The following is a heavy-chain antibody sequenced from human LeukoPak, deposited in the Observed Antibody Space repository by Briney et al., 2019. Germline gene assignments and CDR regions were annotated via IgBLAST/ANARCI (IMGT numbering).Heavy chain of an antibody. D-gene: IGHD3-10*01. Sequence: PGGSLRLSCAASGFTFSSYAMSWVRQAPGKGLEWVSAISGSGGRTYYADSVKGRFTISRDNSKNTLYLQMNSLRAEDTAVYYCAKDPYYYGSGSYFDYWGQGTLVTVSS. J-gene: IGHJ4*02. CDR1: GFTFSSYA. CDR3: AKDPYYYGSGSYFDY. V-gene: IGHV3-23*01. CDR2: ISGSGGRT.